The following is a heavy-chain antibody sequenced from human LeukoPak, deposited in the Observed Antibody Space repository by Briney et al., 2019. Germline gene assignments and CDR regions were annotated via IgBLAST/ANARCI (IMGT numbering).Heavy chain of an antibody. CDR1: GFTFSSYA. CDR2: ISGSGGST. CDR3: AKVPLVVPAAMYGGFYFDY. D-gene: IGHD2-2*01. Sequence: PGGSLRLSCAASGFTFSSYAMSWVRQAPGKGLEWVSAISGSGGSTYYADSVKGRFTISRDNSKNTLYLQMNSLRAEDTAVYYCAKVPLVVPAAMYGGFYFDYWGQGTLATVSS. V-gene: IGHV3-23*01. J-gene: IGHJ4*02.